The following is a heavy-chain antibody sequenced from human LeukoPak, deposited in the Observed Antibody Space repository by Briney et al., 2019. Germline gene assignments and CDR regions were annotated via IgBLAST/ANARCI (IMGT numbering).Heavy chain of an antibody. J-gene: IGHJ4*02. D-gene: IGHD3-22*01. CDR2: ISAYNGNA. CDR3: ARGYYYDSSGLPSFDY. V-gene: IGHV1-18*01. Sequence: GASEKVSCKASGYTFTSYGISWVRQAPGQGLEWMGWISAYNGNANYAQKLQGRVTLTTDTSTSTAYMELRGLRSDDTAVYYCARGYYYDSSGLPSFDYWGQGTLVTVSS. CDR1: GYTFTSYG.